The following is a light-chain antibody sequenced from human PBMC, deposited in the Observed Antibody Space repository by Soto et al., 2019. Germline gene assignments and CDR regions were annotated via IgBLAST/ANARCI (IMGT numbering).Light chain of an antibody. Sequence: QSVLTQPPSVSGAPGQRVTISCTGSSSNIGAGYDVHWYQQLPGTAPKLLIYGNSNRPSGVPDRFSGSKSGTSASLAITGRQAEDEADYYCQSYDSSLSGVVFGGGNKVTVL. V-gene: IGLV1-40*01. J-gene: IGLJ2*01. CDR1: SSNIGAGYD. CDR2: GNS. CDR3: QSYDSSLSGVV.